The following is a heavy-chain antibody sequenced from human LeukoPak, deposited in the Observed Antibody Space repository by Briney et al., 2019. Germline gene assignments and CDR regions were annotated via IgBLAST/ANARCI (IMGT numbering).Heavy chain of an antibody. D-gene: IGHD6-19*01. J-gene: IGHJ5*02. V-gene: IGHV3-21*01. Sequence: WGSLRLSCAASGFTFSSYSRDWVRQAPGHGLEWVSSISSSSSYVYYADSVKGRFTISRDKAKNSLYLQMNSLRAEDTAVYYCARALAVTGTGGFDPWGQGTLVTVSS. CDR3: ARALAVTGTGGFDP. CDR1: GFTFSSYS. CDR2: ISSSSSYV.